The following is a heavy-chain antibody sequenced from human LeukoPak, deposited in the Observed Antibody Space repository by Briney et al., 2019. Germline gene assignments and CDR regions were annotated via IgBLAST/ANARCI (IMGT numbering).Heavy chain of an antibody. Sequence: ASVKVSCKASGYTFTSYGISWVRQAPGQGLEWMGWISAYNGNTNYAQKLQGRVTMTTDTSTSTAYMELSRLRSDDTAVYYCARGLSAYYDSSGYLYWGQGTLVTVSS. V-gene: IGHV1-18*01. CDR1: GYTFTSYG. D-gene: IGHD3-22*01. CDR3: ARGLSAYYDSSGYLY. CDR2: ISAYNGNT. J-gene: IGHJ4*02.